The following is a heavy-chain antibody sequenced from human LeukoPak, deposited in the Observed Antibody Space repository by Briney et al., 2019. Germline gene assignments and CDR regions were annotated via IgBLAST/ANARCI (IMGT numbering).Heavy chain of an antibody. D-gene: IGHD2-15*01. J-gene: IGHJ4*02. Sequence: SVKVSCKASGYTFTSYAISWVRQAPGQGLEWMGRIIPILGIANYAQKFQGRVTITADKSTSTAYMELSSLRSEDTAVYYCARDDCSGGSCPNDYWGQGTLVTVSS. CDR2: IIPILGIA. CDR3: ARDDCSGGSCPNDY. V-gene: IGHV1-69*04. CDR1: GYTFTSYA.